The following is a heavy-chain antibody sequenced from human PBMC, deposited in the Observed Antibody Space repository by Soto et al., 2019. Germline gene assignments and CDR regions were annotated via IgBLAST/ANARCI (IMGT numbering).Heavy chain of an antibody. J-gene: IGHJ4*02. CDR1: GFTFDDYA. CDR3: AKDTREYSSSFDFDY. Sequence: EVQLVESGGGLVQPGRSLRLSCAASGFTFDDYAMHWVRQAPGKGLDWVSGISWNSGSIGYADSVKGRFTISRDNAKNSLYLQMNSLRAEDTALYYCAKDTREYSSSFDFDYWGQGTLVTVSS. CDR2: ISWNSGSI. D-gene: IGHD6-6*01. V-gene: IGHV3-9*01.